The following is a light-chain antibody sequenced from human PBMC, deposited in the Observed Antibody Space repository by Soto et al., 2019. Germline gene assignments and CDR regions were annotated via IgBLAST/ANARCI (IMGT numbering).Light chain of an antibody. CDR3: QHYASFSGT. CDR2: KAS. V-gene: IGKV1-5*03. J-gene: IGKJ1*01. Sequence: IQMTQSPSTLSASVVDIVTITFLASQSVSSWVAWYHLKPGKAPKLLIYKASTLETGVPSRFSGSGSRTEFTLTISSLQPDDFATYYCQHYASFSGTFGQGTKVDIK. CDR1: QSVSSW.